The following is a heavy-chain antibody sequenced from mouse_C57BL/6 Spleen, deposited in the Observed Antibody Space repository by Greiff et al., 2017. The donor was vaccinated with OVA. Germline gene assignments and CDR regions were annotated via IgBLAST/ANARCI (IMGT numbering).Heavy chain of an antibody. V-gene: IGHV1-26*01. Sequence: VQLQQSGPELVKPGASVKISCKASGYTFTDYYMNWVKQSHGKSLEWIGDINPNNGGTSYNQKFKGTATLTVDKSSSTAYMELRSLTSEDSAVYYCARLRRPYYAMDYWGQGTSVTVSS. J-gene: IGHJ4*01. D-gene: IGHD2-4*01. CDR2: INPNNGGT. CDR3: ARLRRPYYAMDY. CDR1: GYTFTDYY.